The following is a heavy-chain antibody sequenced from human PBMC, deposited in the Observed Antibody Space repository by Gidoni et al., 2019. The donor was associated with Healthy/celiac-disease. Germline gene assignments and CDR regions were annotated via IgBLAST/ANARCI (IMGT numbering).Heavy chain of an antibody. CDR3: ARPGDYYDSSGYRPLDY. Sequence: QVQLVQSGAEVKKPGASVKVSCKAYGYTLPSYYMHWVRQATGQGLEWMGIIKPSGVSKSYAQKFQGRVTMTRDTSTSTGYMELSSLRSEDTAVYYCARPGDYYDSSGYRPLDYWGQGTLVTVSS. CDR1: GYTLPSYY. J-gene: IGHJ4*02. CDR2: IKPSGVSK. V-gene: IGHV1-46*01. D-gene: IGHD3-22*01.